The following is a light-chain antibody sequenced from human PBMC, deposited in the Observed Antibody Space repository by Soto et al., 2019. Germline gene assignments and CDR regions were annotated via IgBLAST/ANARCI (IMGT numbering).Light chain of an antibody. Sequence: QSALTQPPSVSGSPGQSVTISCSGSSRDIGSNNSVSWYKQAPGTPPKLIISDVSGRPSGVPDRLSESKSGTTASLTISGLQPEDEGDYYCSSYISSATSHVFGTGTKLTVL. J-gene: IGLJ1*01. CDR3: SSYISSATSHV. CDR1: SRDIGSNNS. CDR2: DVS. V-gene: IGLV2-18*02.